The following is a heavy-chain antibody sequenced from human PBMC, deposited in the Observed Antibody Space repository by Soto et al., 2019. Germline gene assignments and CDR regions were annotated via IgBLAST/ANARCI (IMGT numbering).Heavy chain of an antibody. Sequence: EVHLVESGGDLVQPGGSLRLSCAVSGITFSNLWMTWLRQAPGRGLEWVANIKQDGSEMYYVDSVKGRFSISRDNTKNSLYLQMNNLRVDDTAVYYCATRPQLYIYYAVFDYWGQGTLVTVSS. CDR2: IKQDGSEM. V-gene: IGHV3-7*02. CDR1: GITFSNLW. J-gene: IGHJ4*02. CDR3: ATRPQLYIYYAVFDY. D-gene: IGHD3-3*01.